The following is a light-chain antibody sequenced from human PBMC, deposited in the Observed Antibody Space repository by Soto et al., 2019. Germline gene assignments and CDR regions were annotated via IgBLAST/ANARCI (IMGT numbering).Light chain of an antibody. CDR2: KAS. CDR1: QSVSSW. CDR3: QNFDSAPQT. Sequence: DIQMAHSPSTLSRAGAECRTLSSRASQSVSSWLAWFQQKPGKAPKLLIYKASNLQSGVSSRFRGGGSGTEFTLTISSLQPEDVATYYCQNFDSAPQTFGQGTKVDIK. J-gene: IGKJ1*01. V-gene: IGKV1-5*03.